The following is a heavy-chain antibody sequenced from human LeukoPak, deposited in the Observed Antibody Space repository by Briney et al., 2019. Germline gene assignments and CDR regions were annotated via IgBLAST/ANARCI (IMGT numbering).Heavy chain of an antibody. J-gene: IGHJ3*02. D-gene: IGHD3-22*01. CDR3: TRDRDDDSSGSIDDAFDI. CDR1: GFTFSSYS. Sequence: PGGSPRLSCAASGFTFSSYSMNWVRQAPGKGLEWVSSISSRSSYIYNADSVKGRSTISRDNAKNSLYLQMNSLRAEDTAVYYCTRDRDDDSSGSIDDAFDIWGQGTMVTVSS. V-gene: IGHV3-21*01. CDR2: ISSRSSYI.